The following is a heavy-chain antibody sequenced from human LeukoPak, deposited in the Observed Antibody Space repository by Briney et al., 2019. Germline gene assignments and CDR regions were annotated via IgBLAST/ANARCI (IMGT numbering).Heavy chain of an antibody. J-gene: IGHJ4*02. V-gene: IGHV3-74*01. D-gene: IGHD3-3*01. CDR3: ARIPYYDFWSGYSD. CDR2: INSDGSST. CDR1: GFTFSSYW. Sequence: PGGSLRLSCAASGFTFSSYWMHWVRQAPGKGPVWVSRINSDGSSTSYADSVKGRFTISRDNAKNTLYLQMNSLRAEDTAVYYCARIPYYDFWSGYSDWGQGTLVTVSS.